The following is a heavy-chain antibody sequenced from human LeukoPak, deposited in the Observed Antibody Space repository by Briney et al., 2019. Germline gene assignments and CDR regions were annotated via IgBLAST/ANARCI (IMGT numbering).Heavy chain of an antibody. CDR1: GDSISSSSYY. D-gene: IGHD2-8*01. V-gene: IGHV4-39*01. J-gene: IGHJ4*02. CDR3: ARLAVYAAYYFDY. CDR2: IYYSGST. Sequence: SETLSLTCTVSGDSISSSSYYWGWIRQPPGKGLEWIGSIYYSGSTYYNPSLKSRVTISVDTSKNQFSLKLSSVTAADTAVYYCARLAVYAAYYFDYWGQGTLVTVSS.